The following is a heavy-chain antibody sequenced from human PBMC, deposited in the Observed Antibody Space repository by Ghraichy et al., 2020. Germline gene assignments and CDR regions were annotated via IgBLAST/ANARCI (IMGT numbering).Heavy chain of an antibody. Sequence: GGSLRLSCAASGFTFSNYYMTWIRQAPGKGLEWVAYISRSGSYTNYADSVQGRFTISRDNAKDELYLQMNSLRADDTAVYYCAREAYTVRHFYSWGQGTLVTVPP. CDR1: GFTFSNYY. D-gene: IGHD4-17*01. CDR3: AREAYTVRHFYS. CDR2: ISRSGSYT. J-gene: IGHJ4*02. V-gene: IGHV3-11*06.